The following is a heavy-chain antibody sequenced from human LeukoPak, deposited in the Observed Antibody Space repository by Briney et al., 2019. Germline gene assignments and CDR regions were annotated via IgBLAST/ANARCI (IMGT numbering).Heavy chain of an antibody. V-gene: IGHV3-21*01. CDR2: ISSSSSYI. CDR3: ASLYYMDV. CDR1: GFTFSTFA. Sequence: KSGGSLRLSCEASGFTFSTFAMIWVRQPPGKGLEWVSSISSSSSYIYYADSVKGRFTISRDNAKNSLYLQMNSLRAEDTAVYYCASLYYMDVWGKGTTVTVSS. J-gene: IGHJ6*03.